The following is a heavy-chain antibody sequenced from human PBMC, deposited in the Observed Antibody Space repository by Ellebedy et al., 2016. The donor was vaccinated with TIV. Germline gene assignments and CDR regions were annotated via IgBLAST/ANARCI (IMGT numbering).Heavy chain of an antibody. CDR2: IYHSGNT. CDR3: AKDALITTIIGRGGWFDP. Sequence: MPSETLSLTCTVSGYSISRGYYWGWIRQPPGKGLEWNGNIYHSGNTYYHPSLKNRVTISVDTSKNQFSMKLSSVTAADTAVYYCAKDALITTIIGRGGWFDPWGQGTLVTVSS. V-gene: IGHV4-38-2*02. CDR1: GYSISRGYY. D-gene: IGHD3-22*01. J-gene: IGHJ5*02.